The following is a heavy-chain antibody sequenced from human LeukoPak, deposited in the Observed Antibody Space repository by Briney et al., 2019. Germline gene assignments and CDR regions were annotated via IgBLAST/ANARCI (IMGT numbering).Heavy chain of an antibody. CDR2: VYHSGST. CDR1: GGSISSGGYS. CDR3: ARGANWGFWYFDL. V-gene: IGHV4-30-2*01. J-gene: IGHJ2*01. D-gene: IGHD7-27*01. Sequence: SQTLSLTCAVSGGSISSGGYSWSWIRQPPGKGLEWIGYVYHSGSTYYNPSLKSRVTISVDRSKNQFSLKLSSVTAADTAVYYCARGANWGFWYFDLWGRGTLVTVSS.